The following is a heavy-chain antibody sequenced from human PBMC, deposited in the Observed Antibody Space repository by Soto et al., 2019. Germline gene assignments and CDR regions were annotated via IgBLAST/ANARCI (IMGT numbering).Heavy chain of an antibody. J-gene: IGHJ6*02. Sequence: ASETLSLTCTVSGGSISSGDYYWSWIRQPPGKGLEWIGYIYYSGSTYYNPSLKSRVTISVDTSKNQFSLKLSSVTAADTAVYYCARDYGGNSGYYYGMDVWGQGTTVTVSS. V-gene: IGHV4-30-4*01. CDR3: ARDYGGNSGYYYGMDV. CDR2: IYYSGST. D-gene: IGHD4-17*01. CDR1: GGSISSGDYY.